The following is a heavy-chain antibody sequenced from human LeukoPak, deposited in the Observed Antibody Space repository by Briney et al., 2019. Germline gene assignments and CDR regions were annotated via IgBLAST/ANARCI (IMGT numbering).Heavy chain of an antibody. CDR3: ARGGWNYGYYYYYYMDV. CDR1: GYTFTSYG. CDR2: ISAYNGNT. D-gene: IGHD1-7*01. Sequence: ASVKVSCKASGYTFTSYGISWVRQAPGQGLEWMGWISAYNGNTNYAQKLQGRVTMTTDTSTSTAYMELRSLRSDDTAVYYCARGGWNYGYYYYYYMDVWGKGTTVTVSS. J-gene: IGHJ6*03. V-gene: IGHV1-18*01.